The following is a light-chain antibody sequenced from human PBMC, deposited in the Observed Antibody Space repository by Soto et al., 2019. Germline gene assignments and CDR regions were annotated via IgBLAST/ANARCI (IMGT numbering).Light chain of an antibody. V-gene: IGKV3-15*01. CDR1: QSVGTN. Sequence: EVVMTQSPATASVSTGERTSLSCRASQSVGTNLGWYQQKPGQAPRLLISKTSTRATGVPARFSGSGSGTEFTLTISSLQSEDIAVYYCQRYANWPLTFGGGTKVDIK. CDR2: KTS. CDR3: QRYANWPLT. J-gene: IGKJ4*01.